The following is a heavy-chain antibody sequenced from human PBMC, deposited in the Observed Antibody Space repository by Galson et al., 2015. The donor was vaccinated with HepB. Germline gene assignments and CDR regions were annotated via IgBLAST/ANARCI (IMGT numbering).Heavy chain of an antibody. CDR2: ISSSGTTI. D-gene: IGHD3-10*01. V-gene: IGHV3-48*01. CDR1: GFTFSSYT. CDR3: ARDGLWFQELRGGRNDY. Sequence: SLRLSCAASGFTFSSYTMNWVRQAPGKGLEWVSYISSSGTTIYYADSVKGRFTISRDNAKNSLYLQMNSLRAEDTAVYYCARDGLWFQELRGGRNDYWGQGTLVTVSS. J-gene: IGHJ4*02.